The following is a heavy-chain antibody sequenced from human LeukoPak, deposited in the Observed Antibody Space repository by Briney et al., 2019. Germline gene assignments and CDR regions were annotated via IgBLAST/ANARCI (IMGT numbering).Heavy chain of an antibody. CDR1: GGSISSGDYY. D-gene: IGHD6-13*01. Sequence: SETLSLTCTVSGGSISSGDYYWSWIRQPPGKGLEWIGFIYYSGSTYYNPSLKSRVSISVDTPKDQFSLKLSSVTAADTAVYYCASSSWYDGDYWGQGTLVTVSS. J-gene: IGHJ4*02. V-gene: IGHV4-30-4*01. CDR2: IYYSGST. CDR3: ASSSWYDGDY.